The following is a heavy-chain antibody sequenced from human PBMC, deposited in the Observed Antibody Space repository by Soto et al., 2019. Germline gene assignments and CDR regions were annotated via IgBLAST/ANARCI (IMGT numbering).Heavy chain of an antibody. CDR2: IYPGDSDT. V-gene: IGHV5-51*01. CDR3: ARGGSCSSTSCYPRWFDP. J-gene: IGHJ5*02. D-gene: IGHD2-2*01. CDR1: GYSFTSYW. Sequence: GESLKISCKGSGYSFTSYWIGWVRQMPGKGLEWMGIIYPGDSDTRYSPSFQGQVTISADKSISTAYLQWSSLKASDTAMYYCARGGSCSSTSCYPRWFDPWGQGTLVTVS.